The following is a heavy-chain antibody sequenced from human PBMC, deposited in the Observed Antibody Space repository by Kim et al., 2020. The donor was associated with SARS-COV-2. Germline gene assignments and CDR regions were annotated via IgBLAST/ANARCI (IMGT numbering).Heavy chain of an antibody. J-gene: IGHJ6*02. Sequence: ASVKVSCKASGYTFTSYYMHWVRQAPGQGLEWMGIINPSGGSTSYAQKFQGRVTMTRDTSTSTVYMELSSLRSEDTAVYYCARESLISLEGFYYGMDVWGQGTTVTVSS. V-gene: IGHV1-46*01. CDR2: INPSGGST. D-gene: IGHD3-3*01. CDR1: GYTFTSYY. CDR3: ARESLISLEGFYYGMDV.